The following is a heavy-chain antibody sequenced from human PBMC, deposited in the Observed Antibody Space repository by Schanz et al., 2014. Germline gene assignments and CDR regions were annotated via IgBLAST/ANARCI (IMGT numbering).Heavy chain of an antibody. J-gene: IGHJ4*02. D-gene: IGHD3-9*01. CDR2: ISYDGSSK. CDR3: AKDHAGSDILTALGN. Sequence: VQLVESGGGLVQPGRSLRLSCVASGFRFDDYAMHWVRQAPGKGLEWVALISYDGSSKNHADSVQGRFTISRDNSMNTVYLQMNSLRSDDAAVYYCAKDHAGSDILTALGNWGQGTLVTVSS. CDR1: GFRFDDYA. V-gene: IGHV3-30*18.